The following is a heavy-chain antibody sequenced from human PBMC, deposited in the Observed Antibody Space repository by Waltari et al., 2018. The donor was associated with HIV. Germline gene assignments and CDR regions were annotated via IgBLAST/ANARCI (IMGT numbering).Heavy chain of an antibody. CDR2: IKTKTYGGTT. V-gene: IGHV3-15*01. CDR3: ATDRRGAFDI. J-gene: IGHJ3*02. CDR1: GFTFSYGW. Sequence: EVQLVESGGGLIKPGGSLRLSCAASGFTFSYGWMSGVRQAPGKGVEWVGRIKTKTYGGTTDYAAPVKGRFTISRDDSKNTLYLQMNNLKTEDTAVYYCATDRRGAFDIWGQGTMVTVSS.